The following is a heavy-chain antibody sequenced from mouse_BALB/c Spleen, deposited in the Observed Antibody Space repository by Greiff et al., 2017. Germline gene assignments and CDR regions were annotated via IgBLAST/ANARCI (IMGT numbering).Heavy chain of an antibody. Sequence: EGKLVGAGGGLVQPGGVRELSCAGSGFPFSSFGMHWGRQAPEKGLGWVAYISSGSSTIYYADTVKGRFTISRDNPKNTLFLQMTSLRSEDTAMYYCASGGNYAAYWGQGTLVTVSA. CDR1: GFPFSSFG. D-gene: IGHD2-1*01. V-gene: IGHV5-17*02. CDR3: ASGGNYAAY. J-gene: IGHJ3*01. CDR2: ISSGSSTI.